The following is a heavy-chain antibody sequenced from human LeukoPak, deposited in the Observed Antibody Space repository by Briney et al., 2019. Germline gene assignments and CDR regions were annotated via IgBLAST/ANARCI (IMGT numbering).Heavy chain of an antibody. CDR2: INPNSGGT. D-gene: IGHD1-7*01. Sequence: ASVKVSCKASGYTFTGYYMHWVRQAPGQGLEWMGWINPNSGGTNYAQKFQGRVTMTRDTSISTAYMELSRLRSDDTAVYYCARRVYNWNYGGYFDYWGQGTLVTVSS. J-gene: IGHJ4*02. CDR1: GYTFTGYY. V-gene: IGHV1-2*02. CDR3: ARRVYNWNYGGYFDY.